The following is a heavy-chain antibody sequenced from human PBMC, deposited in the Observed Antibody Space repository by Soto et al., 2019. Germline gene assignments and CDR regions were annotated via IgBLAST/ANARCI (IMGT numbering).Heavy chain of an antibody. CDR3: ARVPTVTTSYRTLYYYYGMDV. CDR2: IKQDGSEK. V-gene: IGHV3-7*03. D-gene: IGHD4-17*01. J-gene: IGHJ6*02. CDR1: GFTFSSYW. Sequence: GGSLRLSCAASGFTFSSYWMSWVRQAPGKGLEWVANIKQDGSEKYYVDSVKGRFTISRDNAKSSLYLQMNSLRAEDTAVYYCARVPTVTTSYRTLYYYYGMDVWGQGTTVTVSS.